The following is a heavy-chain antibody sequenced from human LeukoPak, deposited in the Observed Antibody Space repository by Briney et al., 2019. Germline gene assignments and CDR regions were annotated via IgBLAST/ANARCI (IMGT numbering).Heavy chain of an antibody. Sequence: ASVKVSCKASGYTFTGYFLHWVRQAPGQGLEWMGWINPNSGGTNYAQKFQGWGTMTRDTSISTAYMDLSRLRSDDTAVYYCATTMVRGAFLFDYWGQGTLVTVSS. J-gene: IGHJ4*02. D-gene: IGHD3-10*01. CDR2: INPNSGGT. CDR1: GYTFTGYF. CDR3: ATTMVRGAFLFDY. V-gene: IGHV1-2*04.